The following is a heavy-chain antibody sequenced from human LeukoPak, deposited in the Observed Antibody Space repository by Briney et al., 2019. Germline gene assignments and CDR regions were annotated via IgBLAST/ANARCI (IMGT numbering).Heavy chain of an antibody. D-gene: IGHD4-17*01. CDR3: ARDPTTVTTELDYYYYMDV. Sequence: ASVKVSCKASGYTFTSYGISWVRRAPGQGLEGMGWISAYNGNTNYAQKLQGRVTMTTDTSTSTAYMELRSLRSDDTAVYYCARDPTTVTTELDYYYYMDVWGKGTTVTISS. CDR2: ISAYNGNT. V-gene: IGHV1-18*01. J-gene: IGHJ6*03. CDR1: GYTFTSYG.